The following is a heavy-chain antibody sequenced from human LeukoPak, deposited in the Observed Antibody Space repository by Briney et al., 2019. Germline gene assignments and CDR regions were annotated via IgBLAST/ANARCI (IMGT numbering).Heavy chain of an antibody. J-gene: IGHJ4*02. Sequence: GGSLRLSCAASGFTFSSYWMHWVRQAPGKGLVWVSRINSDGSSTNYADSVKGRFTISRDNAKNSLYLQMNSLRAEDTAVYYCARVNYYDSSGYLLWGQGTLVTVSS. V-gene: IGHV3-74*01. CDR2: INSDGSST. D-gene: IGHD3-22*01. CDR1: GFTFSSYW. CDR3: ARVNYYDSSGYLL.